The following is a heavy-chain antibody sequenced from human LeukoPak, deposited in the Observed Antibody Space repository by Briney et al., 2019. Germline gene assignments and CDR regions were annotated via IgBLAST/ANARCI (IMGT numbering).Heavy chain of an antibody. V-gene: IGHV4-59*08. D-gene: IGHD4-17*01. CDR1: GGSISSYY. Sequence: SETLSLTCTVSGGSISSYYWSWIRQPPGKGLEWIGYIYYTGSTDYNPSLKSRVTISVDTSKNQFSRKLSSVTAADTAVYYCAGTFGDYAHWFDPWGQGTLVTVSS. CDR3: AGTFGDYAHWFDP. CDR2: IYYTGST. J-gene: IGHJ5*02.